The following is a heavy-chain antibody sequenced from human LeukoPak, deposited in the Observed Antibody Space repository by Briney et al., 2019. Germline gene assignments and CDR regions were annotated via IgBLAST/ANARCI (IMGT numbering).Heavy chain of an antibody. CDR1: GGSFSGYY. D-gene: IGHD1-20*01. J-gene: IGHJ4*02. V-gene: IGHV3-53*04. Sequence: ETLSLTCAVYGGSFSGYYMSWVRQAPGKGLEWVSVIYSGGSTYYADSVKGRFTISRHNSKNTLYLQMNSLRAEDTAVYYCARVNWNLGKNFDYWGQGTLVTVSS. CDR3: ARVNWNLGKNFDY. CDR2: IYSGGST.